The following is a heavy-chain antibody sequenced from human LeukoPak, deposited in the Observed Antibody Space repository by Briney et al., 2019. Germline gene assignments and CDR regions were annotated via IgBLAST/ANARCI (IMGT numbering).Heavy chain of an antibody. J-gene: IGHJ6*02. CDR1: GFTVSSNY. V-gene: IGHV3-53*01. CDR3: AREGNYYDMDV. CDR2: IFSGGTT. Sequence: GGSLRLSCAASGFTVSSNYMSWVRQAPGKGLEWVSVIFSGGTTHYADSVKGRFTISRDNSKNTLYLQMNSLRAEDTAVYYCAREGNYYDMDVWGQGTTVTVSS.